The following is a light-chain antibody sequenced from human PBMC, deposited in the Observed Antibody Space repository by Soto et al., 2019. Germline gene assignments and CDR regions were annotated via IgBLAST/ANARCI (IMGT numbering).Light chain of an antibody. CDR2: GAS. V-gene: IGKV3-15*01. CDR1: QSISSN. Sequence: EIVMTHSPATLAGSPCERATLSRSASQSISSNLAWYQQKPGQAPRLLIYGASTRATGIPARFSGSGSGTEFTLTISSLQSEDFAVYYCQQYNNLPPWTFGQGTKVDI. J-gene: IGKJ1*01. CDR3: QQYNNLPPWT.